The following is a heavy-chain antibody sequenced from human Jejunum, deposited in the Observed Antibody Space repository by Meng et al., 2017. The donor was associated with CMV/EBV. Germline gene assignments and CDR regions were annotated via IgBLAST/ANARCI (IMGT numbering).Heavy chain of an antibody. CDR3: ATSGLNYYGIDV. Sequence: FIFRNTWMTWVPQVPGKGLEWLGRIKSKSDGAKTDYPAPLKGRVTISRDDSRNTLYLEMNALTTEDTGVYYCATSGLNYYGIDVWGQGTTVTVSS. J-gene: IGHJ6*02. D-gene: IGHD3/OR15-3a*01. CDR1: FIFRNTW. CDR2: IKSKSDGAKT. V-gene: IGHV3-15*05.